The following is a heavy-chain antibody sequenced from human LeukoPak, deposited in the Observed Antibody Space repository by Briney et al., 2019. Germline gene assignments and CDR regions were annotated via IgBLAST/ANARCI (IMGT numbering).Heavy chain of an antibody. CDR2: ISYDGSNK. CDR3: AREHVGAFDY. Sequence: GGSLRLSCAASGFTFSSYAMHWVRQAPGKGLEWVAVISYDGSNKYYADSVKGRFTISRDNSKNTLYLQMNSLRAEDTAVYYCAREHVGAFDYWGQGTLVTVSS. V-gene: IGHV3-30-3*01. J-gene: IGHJ4*02. CDR1: GFTFSSYA. D-gene: IGHD1-26*01.